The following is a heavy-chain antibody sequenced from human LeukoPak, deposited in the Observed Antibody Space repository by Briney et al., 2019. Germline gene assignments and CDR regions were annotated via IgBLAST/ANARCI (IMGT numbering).Heavy chain of an antibody. CDR2: IYTSGST. D-gene: IGHD3-3*01. J-gene: IGHJ4*02. Sequence: SETLSLTCAVSGGSISSYYWSWIRQPPGKGLEWIGYIYTSGSTNYNPSLKSRVTISVDTSKNQFSLKLSSVTAADTAVYYCAGLDYDFRRGVFDYWGQGTLVTVSS. CDR1: GGSISSYY. CDR3: AGLDYDFRRGVFDY. V-gene: IGHV4-4*09.